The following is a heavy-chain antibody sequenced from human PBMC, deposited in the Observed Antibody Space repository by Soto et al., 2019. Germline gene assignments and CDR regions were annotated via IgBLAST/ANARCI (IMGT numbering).Heavy chain of an antibody. CDR2: INHSGST. CDR1: GGSFGGYY. D-gene: IGHD5-12*01. J-gene: IGHJ4*02. Sequence: TLSLTCAADGGSFGGYYWSWIRQPPGKGLEWIGEINHSGSTNYNPSLKSRVTISVDTSKNQFSLKLSSVTAADTAVYYCARVDGYPNHYFGYWGQG. CDR3: ARVDGYPNHYFGY. V-gene: IGHV4-34*01.